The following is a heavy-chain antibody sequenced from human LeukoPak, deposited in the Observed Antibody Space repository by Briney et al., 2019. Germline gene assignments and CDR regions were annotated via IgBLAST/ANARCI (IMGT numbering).Heavy chain of an antibody. D-gene: IGHD2-2*01. V-gene: IGHV3-7*01. Sequence: GGSLRLSCAASGFTLSSYWMSWVRQAPGKGLEWVANIKQDGSEKYYVDSVKGRFTISRDNAKNSLYLQMNSLRAEDTAVYYCARVRDIVVVPAAPAEGWFDPWGQGTLVTVSS. J-gene: IGHJ5*02. CDR3: ARVRDIVVVPAAPAEGWFDP. CDR2: IKQDGSEK. CDR1: GFTLSSYW.